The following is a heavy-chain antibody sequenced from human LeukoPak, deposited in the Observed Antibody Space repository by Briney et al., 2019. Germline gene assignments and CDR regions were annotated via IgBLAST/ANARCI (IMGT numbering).Heavy chain of an antibody. J-gene: IGHJ4*02. Sequence: GGSLRLSCAASGFNFGVVAMDWIRQAPGKGLEWVGFIRHREYGGTAEYAASVNGRFAISRDDSKSIVYLQMNDLRTEDTGVYYCARERAGDVDYWGLGTLVTVSS. V-gene: IGHV3-49*03. CDR2: IRHREYGGTA. CDR3: ARERAGDVDY. CDR1: GFNFGVVA.